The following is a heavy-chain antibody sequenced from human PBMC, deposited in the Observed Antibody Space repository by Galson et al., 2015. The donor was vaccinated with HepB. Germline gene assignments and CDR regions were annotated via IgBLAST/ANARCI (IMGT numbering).Heavy chain of an antibody. CDR2: IYSGGST. Sequence: SLRLSCAASGFTVSSNYMNWVRQAPGKGLEWVSGIYSGGSTYYADSVKGSVTISRDNSKNTVHLQMDSLGAEDTAVYYCARRRYYDSSGLNWYFHLWGRSTLVTVAS. V-gene: IGHV3-66*04. CDR1: GFTVSSNY. CDR3: ARRRYYDSSGLNWYFHL. J-gene: IGHJ2*01. D-gene: IGHD3-22*01.